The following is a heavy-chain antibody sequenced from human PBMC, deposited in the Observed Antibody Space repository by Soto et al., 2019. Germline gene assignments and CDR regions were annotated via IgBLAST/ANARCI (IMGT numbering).Heavy chain of an antibody. J-gene: IGHJ5*02. CDR1: GGSISSGDYY. CDR2: IYYSGST. V-gene: IGHV4-30-4*01. D-gene: IGHD1-26*01. Sequence: QVQLQESGPGLVKPSQTLSLTCTVSGGSISSGDYYWSWIRQPPGKGLEWIGYIYYSGSTYYNPSARRRVTISVDESKNQLSLKLSSVPAADPAVYCCARGNHGREWFDPWGQGTLVPVFS. CDR3: ARGNHGREWFDP.